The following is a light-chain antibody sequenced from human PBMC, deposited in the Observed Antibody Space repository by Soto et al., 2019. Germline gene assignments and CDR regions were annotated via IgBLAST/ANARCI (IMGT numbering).Light chain of an antibody. J-gene: IGKJ4*01. V-gene: IGKV1-39*01. CDR1: QIINSF. CDR3: QQGYSTLT. CDR2: AAS. Sequence: DIQMTQSPSSLSASVGDTVTITCRASQIINSFLNWYQQKPGQAPNLLIYAASTLQSGVPSRFSGSGSGTHFTLTISSLQPEDFATYYCQQGYSTLTFGGGTKVDIK.